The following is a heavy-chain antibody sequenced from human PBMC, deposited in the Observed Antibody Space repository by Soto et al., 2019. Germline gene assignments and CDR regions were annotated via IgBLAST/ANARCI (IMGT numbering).Heavy chain of an antibody. Sequence: SETLCIACAFYVGSFGGYYRSWIRQPPGKGLEWIGEINHSGSTNYNPSLKSRVTISVDTSKNQFSLKLSSVTAADTAVYYCARRSSSWSPFDYWGQGTLVTVSS. CDR3: ARRSSSWSPFDY. V-gene: IGHV4-34*01. CDR2: INHSGST. CDR1: VGSFGGYY. D-gene: IGHD6-13*01. J-gene: IGHJ4*02.